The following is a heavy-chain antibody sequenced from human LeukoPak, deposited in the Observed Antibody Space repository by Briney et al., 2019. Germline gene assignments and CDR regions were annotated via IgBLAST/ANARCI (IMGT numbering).Heavy chain of an antibody. Sequence: GGSLRLSCAASGFIFSSYAMGWVRQAPGKGLEWVSSIRANGANTYYAASVKGRFTISRDNFKDTLYLQMNSLRAEDTAVYHCAQDFRSAGSYGWFDPWGQGTLVSVSS. CDR2: IRANGANT. CDR1: GFIFSSYA. CDR3: AQDFRSAGSYGWFDP. J-gene: IGHJ5*02. V-gene: IGHV3-23*01. D-gene: IGHD1-26*01.